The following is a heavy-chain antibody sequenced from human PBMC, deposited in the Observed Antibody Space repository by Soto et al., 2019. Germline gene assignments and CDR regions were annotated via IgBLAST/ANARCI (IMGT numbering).Heavy chain of an antibody. CDR1: GFTFSSYT. CDR2: ISLSGSDM. CDR3: VRDHIWSFDY. Sequence: GGSLKLSCAASGFTFSSYTMNWVRQAPGKGLEWVSYISLSGSDMYYAGSVKGRFTISRDNAKNSLSLQMNSLRAEDTAVYYCVRDHIWSFDYWGQGTPVTVYS. V-gene: IGHV3-48*01. D-gene: IGHD3-10*01. J-gene: IGHJ4*02.